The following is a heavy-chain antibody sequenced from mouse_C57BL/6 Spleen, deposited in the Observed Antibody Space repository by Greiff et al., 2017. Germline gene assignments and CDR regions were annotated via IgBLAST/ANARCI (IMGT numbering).Heavy chain of an antibody. Sequence: DVKLVESGGGLVKPGGSLKLSCAASGFTFSDYGMHWVRQAPEKGLEWVAYISSGSSTIYYADTVKGRFTISRDNAKNTLFLQMTSLRSEDTAMYYCARGPYYGSSPYAMDYWGQGTSVTVSS. D-gene: IGHD1-1*01. CDR2: ISSGSSTI. CDR3: ARGPYYGSSPYAMDY. J-gene: IGHJ4*01. V-gene: IGHV5-17*01. CDR1: GFTFSDYG.